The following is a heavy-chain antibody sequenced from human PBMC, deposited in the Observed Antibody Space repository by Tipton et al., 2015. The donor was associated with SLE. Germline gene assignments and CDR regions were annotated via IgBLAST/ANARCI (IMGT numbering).Heavy chain of an antibody. V-gene: IGHV4-4*07. J-gene: IGHJ5*02. D-gene: IGHD4-17*01. CDR2: IYTSGSV. CDR3: ARTGPGVTTGWFDP. Sequence: TLSLTCTVSRGSISRYYWSWIRQSAGKGLEWIGRIYTSGSVNYNLSLTSRVTMSVDTSKNQFSLKLSPVTAADTAVYYCARTGPGVTTGWFDPWGQGTLVTVSS. CDR1: RGSISRYY.